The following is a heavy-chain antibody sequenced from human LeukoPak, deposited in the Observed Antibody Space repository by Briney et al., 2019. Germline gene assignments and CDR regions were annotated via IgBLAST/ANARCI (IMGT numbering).Heavy chain of an antibody. CDR2: INAGNGNT. D-gene: IGHD4-17*01. J-gene: IGHJ3*02. Sequence: ASVKVSCKACGYTFTSYAMHWVRQAPGQRLEGMGWINAGNGNTKYSQKFQGRVTITRDTSASTAYMELSGLRSEDTAVYYCASYGDWNDAFDIWGQGTMVTVSS. V-gene: IGHV1-3*01. CDR1: GYTFTSYA. CDR3: ASYGDWNDAFDI.